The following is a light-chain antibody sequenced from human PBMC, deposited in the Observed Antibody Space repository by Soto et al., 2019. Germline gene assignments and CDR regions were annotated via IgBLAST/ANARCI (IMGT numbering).Light chain of an antibody. J-gene: IGLJ1*01. CDR3: NSYTSSSTYV. Sequence: QPVLTQPASVSGSPGQSITISCTGTSRDVGGFNYVSWYQQHPGKAPKLMIYDVTNRPSGVSYRFSGSKSGNTASLTISGLQAEDEADYYCNSYTSSSTYVFGTGTKVTVL. CDR2: DVT. CDR1: SRDVGGFNY. V-gene: IGLV2-14*03.